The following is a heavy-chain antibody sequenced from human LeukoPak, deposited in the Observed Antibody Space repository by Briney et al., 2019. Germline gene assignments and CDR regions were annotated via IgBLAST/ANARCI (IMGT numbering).Heavy chain of an antibody. D-gene: IGHD2-8*01. V-gene: IGHV3-21*01. Sequence: GGSLRLSCEASAFTFSSFSMSWIRQGPGKGLEWVSSISSSSSHIYYAESVKGRFTISRDNAKDSLYLQMNSLRAEDTAVYFCASGVSGVPHFAYFELWGQGALVTVSS. CDR1: AFTFSSFS. CDR2: ISSSSSHI. CDR3: ASGVSGVPHFAYFEL. J-gene: IGHJ4*02.